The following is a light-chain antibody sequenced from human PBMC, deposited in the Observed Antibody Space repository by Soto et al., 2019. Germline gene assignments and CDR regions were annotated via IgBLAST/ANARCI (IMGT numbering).Light chain of an antibody. Sequence: EIVLTQSPATLSLSPGERATLSCRASQSVSSYLAWYQQKPGQAPRLLIYDASNRATGIPARFSGSGSGTDFTLTISSLEPEDFADYYCQQRSLFGQGTKV. V-gene: IGKV3-11*01. J-gene: IGKJ1*01. CDR1: QSVSSY. CDR3: QQRSL. CDR2: DAS.